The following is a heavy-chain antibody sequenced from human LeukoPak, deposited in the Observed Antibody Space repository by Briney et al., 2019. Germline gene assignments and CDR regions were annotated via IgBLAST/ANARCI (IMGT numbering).Heavy chain of an antibody. CDR2: IHSSEGT. CDR3: ARHVYGEGMVV. V-gene: IGHV4-59*08. J-gene: IGHJ6*04. D-gene: IGHD4-17*01. CDR1: GGSLNGYY. Sequence: PSETLSLTCTVSGGSLNGYYWGWIRQPPGKGLECIAYIHSSEGTAHNASLKSRLTISSDMSTNHFSLTQSSVTAADTAVYYCARHVYGEGMVVWGKGTTVTVSS.